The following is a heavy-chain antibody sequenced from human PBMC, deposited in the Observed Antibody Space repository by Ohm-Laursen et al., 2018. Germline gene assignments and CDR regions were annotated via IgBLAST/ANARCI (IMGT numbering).Heavy chain of an antibody. D-gene: IGHD2-15*01. CDR2: INPNNGVP. J-gene: IGHJ4*02. Sequence: ASVKASCKASGYTFTGYYMHWVRQAPGQGLEWMGWINPNNGVPNYAQKFQGRVTMTRDTSISTAYMELSSLRSDDTAVYYCARPPHCSGDNCYRTFDYWGQGSLVTVSS. V-gene: IGHV1-2*02. CDR3: ARPPHCSGDNCYRTFDY. CDR1: GYTFTGYY.